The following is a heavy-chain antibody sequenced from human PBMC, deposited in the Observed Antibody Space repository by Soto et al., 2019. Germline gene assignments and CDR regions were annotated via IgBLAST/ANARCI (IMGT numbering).Heavy chain of an antibody. CDR1: GFTLSRYA. D-gene: IGHD2-2*01. Sequence: QVQLVESGGGVVQPGRSLSLSCAASGFTLSRYAVHWVRQAPGKGLEWVAVMSFDGSKASHADSVKGRFTISGDNSKNTVSLRMNSLRVEDSAVYYCARGPPGVVPGAIGSGGMDVWGQGTTVTVSS. V-gene: IGHV3-30*04. CDR3: ARGPPGVVPGAIGSGGMDV. CDR2: MSFDGSKA. J-gene: IGHJ6*02.